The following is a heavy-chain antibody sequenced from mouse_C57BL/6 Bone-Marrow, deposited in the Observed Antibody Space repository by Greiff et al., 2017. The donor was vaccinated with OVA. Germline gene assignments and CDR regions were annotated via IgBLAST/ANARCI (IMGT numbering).Heavy chain of an antibody. J-gene: IGHJ4*01. CDR2: ISSGSSTI. V-gene: IGHV5-17*01. CDR3: ARDYYGSRYYYAMDY. CDR1: GFTFSDYG. D-gene: IGHD1-1*01. Sequence: DVHLVESGGGLVKPGGSLKLSCAASGFTFSDYGMHWVRQAPEKGLEWVAYISSGSSTIYYADTVKGRFTISRDNAKNTLFLQMTSLRSEDTAMYYCARDYYGSRYYYAMDYWGQGTSVTVSS.